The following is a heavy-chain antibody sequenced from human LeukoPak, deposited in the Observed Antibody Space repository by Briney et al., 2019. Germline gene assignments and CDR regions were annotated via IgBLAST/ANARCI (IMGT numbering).Heavy chain of an antibody. CDR2: KQNDGSTT. J-gene: IGHJ4*02. Sequence: PGGSLRLSCAASGFTFSSYGMHWVRQAPGKGLEWVAFKQNDGSTTFYAESVKGRFTISRDNSKNTLFLQMNSLRTDDTAVYYCARVYYGDYVGVDYWGQGTLVTVSS. D-gene: IGHD4-17*01. V-gene: IGHV3-30*02. CDR1: GFTFSSYG. CDR3: ARVYYGDYVGVDY.